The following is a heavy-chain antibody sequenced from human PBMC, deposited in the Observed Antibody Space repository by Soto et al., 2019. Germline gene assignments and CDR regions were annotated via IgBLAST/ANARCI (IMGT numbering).Heavy chain of an antibody. J-gene: IGHJ4*02. D-gene: IGHD1-1*01. CDR3: TRDNNWSYDY. Sequence: GSLRLSCAASGFTFSSHWMHWVRQAPGKGLVWVSHIGPSGSGTRDADSVQGRFTISRDNARNTLYLQMNSLRDEDTAVYYCTRDNNWSYDYWGQGIRVTVSS. CDR2: IGPSGSGT. CDR1: GFTFSSHW. V-gene: IGHV3-74*01.